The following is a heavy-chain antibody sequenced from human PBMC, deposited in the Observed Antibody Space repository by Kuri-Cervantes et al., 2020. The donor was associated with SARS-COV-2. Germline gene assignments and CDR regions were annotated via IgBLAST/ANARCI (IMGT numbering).Heavy chain of an antibody. CDR1: GFTFSSYG. J-gene: IGHJ4*02. D-gene: IGHD3-22*01. Sequence: GGSLRLSCAASGFTFSSYGMHWVRQAPGKGLEWVAVISYDGSNKYYADSVKGRFTISRDNSKNTLYLQMNSLRAEDTAVYYCAKETNYYDSSGYYSPDYWGQGTLVTVSS. V-gene: IGHV3-30*18. CDR2: ISYDGSNK. CDR3: AKETNYYDSSGYYSPDY.